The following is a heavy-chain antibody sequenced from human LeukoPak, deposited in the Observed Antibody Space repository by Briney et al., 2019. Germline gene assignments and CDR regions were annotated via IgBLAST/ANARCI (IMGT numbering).Heavy chain of an antibody. D-gene: IGHD2-2*02. CDR3: AREGHTSLDY. CDR2: IKSKAQSYTT. V-gene: IGHV3-72*01. J-gene: IGHJ4*02. Sequence: GGSELLSCSSSGFSLSDQRMDWLRQAPGKGLEWVGRIKSKAQSYTTDYAASVKGRFTISRDDAKNSLYLQMNSLKTEDTAVYYCAREGHTSLDYWSQGTLVTVSS. CDR1: GFSLSDQR.